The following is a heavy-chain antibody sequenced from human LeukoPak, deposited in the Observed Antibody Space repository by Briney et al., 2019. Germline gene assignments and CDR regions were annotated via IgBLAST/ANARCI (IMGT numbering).Heavy chain of an antibody. CDR2: NIPIFGTP. V-gene: IGHV1-69*13. D-gene: IGHD6-13*01. Sequence: GASVKVSCKASGGTFSSFGISWVRQAPGQGLEWMGGNIPIFGTPNYAQKFQGRVTITADESTTTAYMELSSLRSEDTAMYYCARTVGSSWSPLEIDFWGQGTLVTVSS. CDR1: GGTFSSFG. J-gene: IGHJ4*02. CDR3: ARTVGSSWSPLEIDF.